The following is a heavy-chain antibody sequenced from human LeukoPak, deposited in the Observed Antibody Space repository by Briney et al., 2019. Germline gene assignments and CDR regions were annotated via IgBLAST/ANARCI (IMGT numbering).Heavy chain of an antibody. J-gene: IGHJ5*02. CDR3: ARATASNWFDP. V-gene: IGHV3-48*04. CDR2: ISSSSSTI. CDR1: GFTFSSYS. Sequence: GGSLRLSCEASGFTFSSYSMNWVRQAPGKGLEWVSYISSSSSTIYYADSVKGRFTISRDNAKNSLYLQMNSLRAEDTAVYYCARATASNWFDPWGQGTLVTVSS. D-gene: IGHD2-21*01.